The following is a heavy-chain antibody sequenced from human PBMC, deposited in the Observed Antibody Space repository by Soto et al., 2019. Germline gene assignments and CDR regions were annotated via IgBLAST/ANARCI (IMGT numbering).Heavy chain of an antibody. CDR3: ATRTYRSSTSCYKDNWFDP. D-gene: IGHD2-2*02. Sequence: LSLTCAVYGGSFSGYYWSWIRQPPGKGLEWIGEINHSGSTNYNPSLKSRVTISVDTSKNQFSLKLSSVTAADTAVYYCATRTYRSSTSCYKDNWFDPWGQGTLVTVSS. CDR1: GGSFSGYY. J-gene: IGHJ5*02. CDR2: INHSGST. V-gene: IGHV4-34*01.